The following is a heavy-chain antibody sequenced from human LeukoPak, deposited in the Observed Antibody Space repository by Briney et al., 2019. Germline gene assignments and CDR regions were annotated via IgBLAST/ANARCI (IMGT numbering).Heavy chain of an antibody. CDR2: IYHSGST. CDR1: GGSISSYH. Sequence: SETLSLTCAVSGGSISSYHWSWIRQPPGKGLEWIGYIYHSGSTDYNPSLKSRVTISVGTSKNQFSLKLSSVTAADTAVYYCARRTVGATVFDYWGQGALVTVSS. J-gene: IGHJ4*02. CDR3: ARRTVGATVFDY. D-gene: IGHD1-26*01. V-gene: IGHV4-59*08.